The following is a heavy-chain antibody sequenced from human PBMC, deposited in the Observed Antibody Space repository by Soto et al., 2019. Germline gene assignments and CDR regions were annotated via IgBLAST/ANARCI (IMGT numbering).Heavy chain of an antibody. Sequence: QLQLQESGPGLVKPSETLSLTCTVSGGSISSSSYYWGWIRQPPGKGLEWIGSIYYSGSTYYNPSLKSRVTISVDTSKNQSSLKLSSVTAADTAVYYCARRNYYDSSGYGNWFDPWGQGTLVTVSS. V-gene: IGHV4-39*01. CDR1: GGSISSSSYY. CDR3: ARRNYYDSSGYGNWFDP. J-gene: IGHJ5*02. CDR2: IYYSGST. D-gene: IGHD3-22*01.